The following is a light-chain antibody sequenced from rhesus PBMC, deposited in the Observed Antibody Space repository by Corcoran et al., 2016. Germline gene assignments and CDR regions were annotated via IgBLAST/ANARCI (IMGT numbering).Light chain of an antibody. Sequence: QAGLTQPPSVSKALRQTVTLTCTGNSNYVAYKGAAWLQQQQGHPPKLLSHRNNNRPSGISERFSASRSGNTASLTITGLQPEDEADDYCSAWDRSLNAHVFGSGTKLTVL. CDR3: SAWDRSLNAHV. CDR2: RNN. V-gene: IGLV10-114*01. J-gene: IGLJ6*01. CDR1: SNYVAYKG.